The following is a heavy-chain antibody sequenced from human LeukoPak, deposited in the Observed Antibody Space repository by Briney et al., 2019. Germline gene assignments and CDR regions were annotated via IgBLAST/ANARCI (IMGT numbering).Heavy chain of an antibody. D-gene: IGHD1-1*01. Sequence: SETLSLTCTVSGGSISSYDRDWIRQPPGKGLEWIGYIYYSGSTNYNPSLKSRVTISVDTSKNQFSLKLSSVTAADTAVYYCARLLTYVEAFDIWGQGTMVTVSS. J-gene: IGHJ3*02. CDR2: IYYSGST. V-gene: IGHV4-59*08. CDR3: ARLLTYVEAFDI. CDR1: GGSISSYD.